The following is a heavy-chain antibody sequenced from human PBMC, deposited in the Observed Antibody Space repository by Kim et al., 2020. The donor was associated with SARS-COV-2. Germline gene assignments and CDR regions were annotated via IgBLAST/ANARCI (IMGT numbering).Heavy chain of an antibody. CDR3: ARGLVGSSGGYGMDV. D-gene: IGHD6-13*01. CDR1: GFTVSRNY. Sequence: GGSLRLSCAASGFTVSRNYMSWVRQAPGKGLEWVSVIYSGGSTYYADSVKGRFTISSDNSKNTLYLQMNSLRAEDTAVYYCARGLVGSSGGYGMDVWGPGTTVTVSS. CDR2: IYSGGST. J-gene: IGHJ6*02. V-gene: IGHV3-53*01.